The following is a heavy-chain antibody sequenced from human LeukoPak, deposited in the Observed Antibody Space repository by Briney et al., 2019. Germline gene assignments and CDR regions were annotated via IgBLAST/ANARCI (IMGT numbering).Heavy chain of an antibody. CDR1: GFTFSSYG. CDR3: AKDQSIGYEIDY. D-gene: IGHD5-18*01. CDR2: ISGSGGST. V-gene: IGHV3-23*01. J-gene: IGHJ4*02. Sequence: GGSLRLSCAASGFTFSSYGMHWVRQAPGKGLEWVSAISGSGGSTYYADSVKGRFTISRDNSKNTLYLQMNSLRAEDTAVYYCAKDQSIGYEIDYWGQGTLVTVSS.